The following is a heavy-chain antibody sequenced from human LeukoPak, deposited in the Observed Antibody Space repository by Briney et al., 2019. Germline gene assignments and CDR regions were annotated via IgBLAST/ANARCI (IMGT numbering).Heavy chain of an antibody. V-gene: IGHV3-23*01. CDR2: ISGSGGST. Sequence: GGSLRLSCAASGFTFSSYAMSWVRQAPGRGLEWVSAISGSGGSTYYADSVKGRFTISRDNSKNTLYLRMNSLRAEETAVYYCAKGCSSTTSLYYYYMDVWGKGTTVTVSS. CDR3: AKGCSSTTSLYYYYMDV. J-gene: IGHJ6*03. CDR1: GFTFSSYA. D-gene: IGHD2-2*01.